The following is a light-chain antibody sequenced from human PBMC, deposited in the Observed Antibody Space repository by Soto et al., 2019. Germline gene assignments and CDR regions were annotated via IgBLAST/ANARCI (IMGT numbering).Light chain of an antibody. Sequence: QSALTQPASVSGSPGQSITISCTGTSSDVGGYNYVSWYQQYPGKVPKLMIYDVSNRPSGVSNRFSGSKSGNTASLTISGLQAEDEADYYCSSYTSSGTLVLFGGGTKVTVL. CDR1: SSDVGGYNY. J-gene: IGLJ2*01. V-gene: IGLV2-14*01. CDR3: SSYTSSGTLVL. CDR2: DVS.